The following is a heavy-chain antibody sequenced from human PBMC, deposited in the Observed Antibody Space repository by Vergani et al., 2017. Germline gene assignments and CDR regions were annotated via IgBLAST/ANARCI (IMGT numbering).Heavy chain of an antibody. D-gene: IGHD3-3*01. J-gene: IGHJ4*02. CDR2: MNPNSGNT. Sequence: VQLVQSGAEVKKPGASVKVSCKASGYTFTSYDINWVRQATGQGLEWMGWMNPNSGNTGYAQKFQGRVTMTRNTSISTAYMELSSLRSEDTAVYYCARGNDYDFWSGYLYYFDYWGQGTLVTVSS. CDR1: GYTFTSYD. CDR3: ARGNDYDFWSGYLYYFDY. V-gene: IGHV1-8*01.